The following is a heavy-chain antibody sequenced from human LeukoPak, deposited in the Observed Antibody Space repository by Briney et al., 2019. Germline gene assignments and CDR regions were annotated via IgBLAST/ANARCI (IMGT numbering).Heavy chain of an antibody. CDR3: ARSTYGTLFFDY. CDR1: GGSISSGGYY. Sequence: SQTLSLTCTVSGGSISSGGYYWSWIRQHSGKGLEWIGYIYYSGSTYYNPSLKSRVTISVDTSKNQFSLKLSSVTAADTAVYYCARSTYGTLFFDYWGQGTLVTVSS. V-gene: IGHV4-31*03. CDR2: IYYSGST. D-gene: IGHD4-17*01. J-gene: IGHJ4*02.